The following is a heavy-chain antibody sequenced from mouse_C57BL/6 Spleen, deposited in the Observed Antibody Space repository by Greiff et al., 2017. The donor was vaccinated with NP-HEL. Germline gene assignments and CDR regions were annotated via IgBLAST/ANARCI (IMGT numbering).Heavy chain of an antibody. CDR1: GYTFTSYW. CDR2: IDPSDSYT. D-gene: IGHD1-1*01. J-gene: IGHJ4*01. Sequence: QVQLQQPGAELVRPGTSVKLSCKASGYTFTSYWMHWVKPRPGQGLEWIGVIDPSDSYTNYNQKFKGKATLTVDTSSSTAYMQLSSLTSEDSAVYYCARDYYGSSYDAMDYWGQGTSVTVSS. CDR3: ARDYYGSSYDAMDY. V-gene: IGHV1-59*01.